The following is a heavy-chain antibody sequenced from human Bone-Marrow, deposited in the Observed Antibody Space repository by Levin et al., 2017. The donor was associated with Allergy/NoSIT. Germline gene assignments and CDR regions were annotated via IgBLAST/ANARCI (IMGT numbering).Heavy chain of an antibody. V-gene: IGHV4-30-2*01. CDR2: IYHSGST. CDR3: ARARRRGKIRYFDWLQLDY. CDR1: GGSISSGGYS. Sequence: SQTLSLTCAVSGGSISSGGYSWSWIRQPPGKGLEWIGYIYHSGSTYYNPSLKSRVTISVDRSKNQFSLKLSSVTAADTAVYYCARARRRGKIRYFDWLQLDYWGQGTLVTVSS. J-gene: IGHJ4*02. D-gene: IGHD3-9*01.